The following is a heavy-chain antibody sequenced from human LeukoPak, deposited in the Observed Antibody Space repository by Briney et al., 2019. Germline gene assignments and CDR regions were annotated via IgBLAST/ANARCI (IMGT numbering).Heavy chain of an antibody. CDR3: AKSHLPNSYSGTYYCDY. Sequence: GGSLRLSCAASGFTFSSYGMHWVRQAPAKGLEWVAFIRYDESKTFYGDSVKGRFTVSRDNSKNTLYLQMNSLRAENTAVYYCAKSHLPNSYSGTYYCDYWGQGTQVTVSS. CDR1: GFTFSSYG. J-gene: IGHJ4*02. V-gene: IGHV3-30*02. D-gene: IGHD1-26*01. CDR2: IRYDESKT.